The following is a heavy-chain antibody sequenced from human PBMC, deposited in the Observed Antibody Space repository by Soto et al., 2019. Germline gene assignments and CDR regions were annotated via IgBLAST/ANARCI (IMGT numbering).Heavy chain of an antibody. V-gene: IGHV4-61*01. J-gene: IGHJ4*02. Sequence: QVQLQESGPGLVKPSETLSLTCTVSGGSVSSGSYYWSWIRQPPGKGLEWIGYIYYSGSTNYNPSLKSRVTISVDTSKNQFSLKLSSVTAADTAVYYCARALRDGKHYFDYWGQGTLVTVSS. CDR3: ARALRDGKHYFDY. CDR1: GGSVSSGSYY. CDR2: IYYSGST.